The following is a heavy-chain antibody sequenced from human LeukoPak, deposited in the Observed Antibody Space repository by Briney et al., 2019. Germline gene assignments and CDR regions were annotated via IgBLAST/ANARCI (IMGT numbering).Heavy chain of an antibody. CDR2: INPNSGGT. J-gene: IGHJ3*02. V-gene: IGHV1-2*02. CDR1: GYTFTDYY. Sequence: ASLKVSCKASGYTFTDYYMHWVRQAPGQGLEWMGWINPNSGGTNYAQKFQGRVTMTRDTSISTAYMELSRLRSDDTAVYYCARGAVQGDAFDIWGQGTMVTVSS. D-gene: IGHD6-6*01. CDR3: ARGAVQGDAFDI.